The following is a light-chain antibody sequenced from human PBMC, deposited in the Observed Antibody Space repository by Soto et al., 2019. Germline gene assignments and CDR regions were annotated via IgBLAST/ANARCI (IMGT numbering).Light chain of an antibody. CDR3: QQRSNWGWT. CDR2: DAS. J-gene: IGKJ1*01. V-gene: IGKV3-11*01. CDR1: QSVDIN. Sequence: EIVMTQSPATLSVSPGERATLSCRASQSVDINLAWYQQKPGQAPRLLIYDASNRATGIPARFSGSGSGTDFTLTISSLEPEDFAVYYCQQRSNWGWTFGQGTKVDIK.